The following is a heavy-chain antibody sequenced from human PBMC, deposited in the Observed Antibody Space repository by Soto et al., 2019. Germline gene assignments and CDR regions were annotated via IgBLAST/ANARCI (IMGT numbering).Heavy chain of an antibody. Sequence: EVHLVESGGALVQPGGSLRLSCAASGFPFYDYAMHWVRQAPGKGLEWVSGLDRNSGIIAYADSVKGRFTISRDNARNSLFLQMNSLTTEDTALYYCVKRDITTHYFDSWGQGTLVTVSS. CDR3: VKRDITTHYFDS. CDR1: GFPFYDYA. J-gene: IGHJ4*02. V-gene: IGHV3-9*01. CDR2: LDRNSGII. D-gene: IGHD3-3*01.